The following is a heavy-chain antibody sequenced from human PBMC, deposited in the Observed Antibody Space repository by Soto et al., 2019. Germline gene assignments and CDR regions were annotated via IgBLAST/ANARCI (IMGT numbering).Heavy chain of an antibody. CDR1: GYPFTSYA. D-gene: IGHD6-13*01. CDR3: ARDRGSSFDY. J-gene: IGHJ4*02. CDR2: INPNSGGT. V-gene: IGHV1-2*04. Sequence: ASVKVSCKVSGYPFTSYAIHWVRQAPGQRLEWMGWINPNSGGTNYAQKFQGWVTMTRDTSISTAYMELSRLRSDDTAVYYCARDRGSSFDYWGQGTLVTVSS.